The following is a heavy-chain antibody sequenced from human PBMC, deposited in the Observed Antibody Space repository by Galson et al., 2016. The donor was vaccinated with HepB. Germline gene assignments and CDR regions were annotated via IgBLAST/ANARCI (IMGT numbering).Heavy chain of an antibody. CDR3: ARRSGYDLGGAFDI. J-gene: IGHJ3*02. CDR2: IDWDDDK. CDR1: GFSLSTSGMC. V-gene: IGHV2-70*11. D-gene: IGHD5-12*01. Sequence: PALVKPTQTLTLTCTFSGFSLSTSGMCVSWIHQPPGKALEWLARIDWDDDKYYGTSLKTRLTISKDTSKNQVVLTMTNMDPVDTATYYSARRSGYDLGGAFDIWGQGTMVTVSS.